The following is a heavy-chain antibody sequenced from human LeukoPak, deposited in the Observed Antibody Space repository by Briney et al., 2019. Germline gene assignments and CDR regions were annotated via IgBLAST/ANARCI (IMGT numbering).Heavy chain of an antibody. CDR3: ARETQEPYSSSWGLYDLHFYMDA. CDR2: ISSSGGA. J-gene: IGHJ6*03. Sequence: PSQTLSLTCTVSSDSTNSCTYSWMWIRQPAGKGLEWIGRISSSGGASYNPSLKSRVTISLDTSENYFSLKVNSVTAADTAVYYCARETQEPYSSSWGLYDLHFYMDAWGKGTTVTVSS. V-gene: IGHV4-61*02. CDR1: SDSTNSCTYS. D-gene: IGHD6-13*01.